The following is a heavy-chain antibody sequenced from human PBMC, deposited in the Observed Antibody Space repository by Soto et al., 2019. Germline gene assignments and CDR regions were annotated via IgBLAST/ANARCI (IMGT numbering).Heavy chain of an antibody. Sequence: EVQLLESGGGLVQPGGSLRLSCAVSGFTFSSYAMTWVRQAPGKGLEWVSAISNSGGNTYYADSVKGRFTISRDNSKNTLYLQMNSLRAEDTAVYYCAKAVPGSPRGDYWGQGTLVTVSS. J-gene: IGHJ4*02. CDR1: GFTFSSYA. CDR3: AKAVPGSPRGDY. D-gene: IGHD3-10*01. CDR2: ISNSGGNT. V-gene: IGHV3-23*01.